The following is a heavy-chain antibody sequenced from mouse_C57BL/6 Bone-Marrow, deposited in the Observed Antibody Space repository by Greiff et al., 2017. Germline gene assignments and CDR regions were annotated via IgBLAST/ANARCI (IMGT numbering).Heavy chain of an antibody. CDR2: ISSGSSTI. Sequence: EVQVVESGGGLVKPGGSLKLSCAASGFTFSDYGMHWVRQAPEKGLEWVAYISSGSSTIYYADTVKGRFTISRANAKNTLFLQMTSLRSEDTAMYYCAKAYGNYSWFAYWGQGTLVTVSA. D-gene: IGHD2-1*01. CDR3: AKAYGNYSWFAY. J-gene: IGHJ3*01. V-gene: IGHV5-17*01. CDR1: GFTFSDYG.